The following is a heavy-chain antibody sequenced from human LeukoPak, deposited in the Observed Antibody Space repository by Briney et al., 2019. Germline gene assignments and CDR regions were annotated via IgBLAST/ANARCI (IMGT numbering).Heavy chain of an antibody. D-gene: IGHD3-22*01. V-gene: IGHV3-15*01. CDR1: GFTFSNAW. CDR2: IKSKTDGGTT. J-gene: IGHJ4*02. CDR3: ARDSYDSSGYSNY. Sequence: KPGGSLRLSCAASGFTFSNAWMSWVRQAPGKGLEWVGRIKSKTDGGTTDYAAPVKGRFTISRDDSKNTLYLQMNSLRAEDTAVYYCARDSYDSSGYSNYWGQGTLVTVSS.